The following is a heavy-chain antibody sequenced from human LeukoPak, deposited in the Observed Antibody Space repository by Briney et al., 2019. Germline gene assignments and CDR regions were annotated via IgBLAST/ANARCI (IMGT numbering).Heavy chain of an antibody. D-gene: IGHD6-19*01. CDR2: ISWNSGSI. J-gene: IGHJ4*02. Sequence: PGGSLRLSCAASGFTFDDYAMHWVRQAPGKGLEWVSGISWNSGSIGYADSVKGRFTISRDNAKNSLYLQMNSLRAEDTALYYCAKDTGYSSGWSTFDYWGQGTLVTVSS. V-gene: IGHV3-9*01. CDR1: GFTFDDYA. CDR3: AKDTGYSSGWSTFDY.